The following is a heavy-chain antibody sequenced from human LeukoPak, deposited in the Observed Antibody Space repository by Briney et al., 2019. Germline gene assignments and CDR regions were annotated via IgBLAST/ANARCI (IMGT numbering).Heavy chain of an antibody. CDR2: IIPIFGTA. Sequence: GASVKVSCKASGGTFSSYAISWVRQAPGQGLEWMGGIIPIFGTANYAQKFQGRVTITADKSTSTAYMELSSLRSEDTAVYYCARDYGSGYDYVVGWFDPWGQGTLVTVSS. CDR1: GGTFSSYA. V-gene: IGHV1-69*06. CDR3: ARDYGSGYDYVVGWFDP. J-gene: IGHJ5*02. D-gene: IGHD5-12*01.